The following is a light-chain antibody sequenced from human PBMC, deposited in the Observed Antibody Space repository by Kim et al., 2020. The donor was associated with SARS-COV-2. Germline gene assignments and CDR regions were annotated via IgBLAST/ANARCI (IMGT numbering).Light chain of an antibody. CDR1: SSDVGGYNY. Sequence: GQSITISCTGTSSDVGGYNYVSWYQQHPGKAPKLMMYDVSERPSGVSNRFSGSKSGNTASLTISGLQAGDEADYYCSSYTSSSTFVFGTGTKVTV. CDR3: SSYTSSSTFV. V-gene: IGLV2-14*04. CDR2: DVS. J-gene: IGLJ1*01.